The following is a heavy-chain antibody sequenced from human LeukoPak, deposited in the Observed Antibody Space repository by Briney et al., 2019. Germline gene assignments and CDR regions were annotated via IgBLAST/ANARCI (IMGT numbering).Heavy chain of an antibody. D-gene: IGHD4-17*01. CDR3: ARGGDYGDLRYFDY. V-gene: IGHV4-59*01. CDR2: IYYRGST. J-gene: IGHJ4*02. Sequence: SETLSLTCTVSGGSINNYYWSWIRQPPGKGLEWIGYIYYRGSTNYNPSLKSQVTFSVDTSKNQFSLKLNSVTAADTAVYYCARGGDYGDLRYFDYWGQGTLVTVSS. CDR1: GGSINNYY.